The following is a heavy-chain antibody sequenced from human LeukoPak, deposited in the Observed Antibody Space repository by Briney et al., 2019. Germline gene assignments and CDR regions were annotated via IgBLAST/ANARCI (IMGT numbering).Heavy chain of an antibody. CDR2: ISDDGSKI. Sequence: PGRSLRLSCAASGSTFSTDAMHWVRQAPGKGLEWVAVISDDGSKIYYADSVKGRFTISRDNAKNSLYLQMNSLRAEDTAVYYCARDLFGGNWFDPWGQGTLVTVSS. D-gene: IGHD3-10*01. CDR1: GSTFSTDA. J-gene: IGHJ5*02. CDR3: ARDLFGGNWFDP. V-gene: IGHV3-30*04.